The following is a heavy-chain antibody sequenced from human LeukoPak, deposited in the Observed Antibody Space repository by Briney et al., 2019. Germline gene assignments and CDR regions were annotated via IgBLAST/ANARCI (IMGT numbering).Heavy chain of an antibody. J-gene: IGHJ3*02. CDR2: INPNSGGT. CDR3: ARELRGPLDQRLASGFDI. Sequence: ASVKVSCKASGYTFTGYYMHWVRQAPGQGLEWMGWINPNSGGTNYAQKFQGRVTMTRDTSISIAYVELSRLRSDDTAVYYCARELRGPLDQRLASGFDIWGQGTMVTVSS. V-gene: IGHV1-2*02. CDR1: GYTFTGYY. D-gene: IGHD6-19*01.